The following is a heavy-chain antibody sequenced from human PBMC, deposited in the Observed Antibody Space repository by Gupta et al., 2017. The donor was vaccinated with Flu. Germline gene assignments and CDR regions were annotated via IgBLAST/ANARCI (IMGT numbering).Heavy chain of an antibody. V-gene: IGHV3-33*03. J-gene: IGHJ4*02. Sequence: QVQLVESGGGVVQPGTSLRLACAASGFTFRTYAMHWVRQAPGKGPEWVAVIWADGSQQFYADSVKGRFTISKDDSKNTLYLQMNSLRAEDTAVYYCATGYGGTYPEFDYWGQGTRVTVSS. D-gene: IGHD4-23*01. CDR3: ATGYGGTYPEFDY. CDR2: IWADGSQQ. CDR1: GFTFRTYA.